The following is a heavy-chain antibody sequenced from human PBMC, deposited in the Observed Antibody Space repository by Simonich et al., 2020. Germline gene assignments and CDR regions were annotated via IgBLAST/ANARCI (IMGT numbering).Heavy chain of an antibody. D-gene: IGHD2-2*01. V-gene: IGHV1-8*03. CDR2: RNPNSGNT. Sequence: QVQLVQSGAEVKKPGASVKVSCKASGYTFTSYDINWVRQATGQGLKCRGRRNPNSGNTGYAQKFQGRVTITRNTTISTAYMELSSLRSEDTAVYYCARARYCSSTSCYNWFDPWCQGTLVTVSS. CDR1: GYTFTSYD. CDR3: ARARYCSSTSCYNWFDP. J-gene: IGHJ5*02.